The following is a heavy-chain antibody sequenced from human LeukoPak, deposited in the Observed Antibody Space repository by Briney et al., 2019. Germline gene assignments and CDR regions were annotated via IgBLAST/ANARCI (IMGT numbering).Heavy chain of an antibody. D-gene: IGHD6-19*01. CDR2: ISYDGSNK. CDR1: GFTFSSYA. Sequence: GGSLRLSCAASGFTFSSYAMHWVRQALGKGLEWVAVISYDGSNKYYADSVKGRFTISRDNSKNTLYLQMNSLRAEDTAVYYCASSYSSGRPYFDYWGQGTLVTVSS. CDR3: ASSYSSGRPYFDY. V-gene: IGHV3-30*04. J-gene: IGHJ4*02.